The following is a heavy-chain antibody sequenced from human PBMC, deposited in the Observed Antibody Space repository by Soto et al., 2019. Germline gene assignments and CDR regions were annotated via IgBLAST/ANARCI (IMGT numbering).Heavy chain of an antibody. V-gene: IGHV3-21*06. J-gene: IGHJ4*02. CDR2: ITSKTGDQ. CDR3: ARDLMPNDRGLGDLAY. D-gene: IGHD3-22*01. Sequence: EVRLVESGGGLVKPGGSLRLSCAASGFTFNTYSMNWVRQAPGKGLEWVSSITSKTGDQYYADSVKGRFIISRDNTQNSLSLQVTSLRDEDTAVYYCARDLMPNDRGLGDLAYWGQGTLVTVSS. CDR1: GFTFNTYS.